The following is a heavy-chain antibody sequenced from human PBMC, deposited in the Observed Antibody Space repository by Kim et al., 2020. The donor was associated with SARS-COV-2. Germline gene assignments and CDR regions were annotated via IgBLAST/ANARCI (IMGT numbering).Heavy chain of an antibody. Sequence: SETLSLTCTVSGGSISSYYWSWIRQPAGKGLEWIGRIYTSGSTNYNPSLKSRVTMSVDTSKNQFSLKLSSVTAADTAVYYCARDKHSSTNYYYYGMDVWGQGTTVTVSS. CDR1: GGSISSYY. CDR2: IYTSGST. V-gene: IGHV4-4*07. CDR3: ARDKHSSTNYYYYGMDV. D-gene: IGHD6-13*01. J-gene: IGHJ6*02.